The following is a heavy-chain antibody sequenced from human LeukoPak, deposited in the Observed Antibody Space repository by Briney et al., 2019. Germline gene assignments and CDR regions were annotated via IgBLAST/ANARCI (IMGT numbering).Heavy chain of an antibody. V-gene: IGHV4-30-4*08. CDR1: GGSISSGDYY. CDR3: ARESGYYYDTSGYTFDY. CDR2: IYYSGST. D-gene: IGHD3-22*01. J-gene: IGHJ4*02. Sequence: SETLSLTCTVSGGSISSGDYYWSWIRQPPGKGLEWIGYIYYSGSTYYNPSLKSRVTISVDTSKNQFSLKLSSVTAADTAVYYCARESGYYYDTSGYTFDYWGQGILVTVSS.